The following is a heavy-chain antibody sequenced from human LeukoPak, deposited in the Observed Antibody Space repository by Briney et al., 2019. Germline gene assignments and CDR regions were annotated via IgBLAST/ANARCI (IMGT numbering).Heavy chain of an antibody. CDR3: ARVRTIFVFGFKKNDSSGYYYFDY. CDR1: GFTFSSYS. J-gene: IGHJ4*02. CDR2: ISSSSSTI. Sequence: GGSPRLSCAASGFTFSSYSMNWVRQAPGKGLEWVSYISSSSSTIYYADSVKGRFTISRDNAKNSLYLQMNSLRDEDTAVYYCARVRTIFVFGFKKNDSSGYYYFDYWGQGTLVTVSS. D-gene: IGHD3-22*01. V-gene: IGHV3-48*02.